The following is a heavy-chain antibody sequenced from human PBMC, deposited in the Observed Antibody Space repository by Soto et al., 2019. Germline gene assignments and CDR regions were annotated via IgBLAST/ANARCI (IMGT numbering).Heavy chain of an antibody. CDR1: GFTFSSSG. CDR2: ITDSGGST. V-gene: IGHV3-23*01. J-gene: IGHJ4*02. Sequence: GGSLRLSCAASGFTFSSSGMSWVRQAPGKGLGWVSGITDSGGSTYYVDSVKGRFTISRDNSKNTLSLEMNSLRAEDTAVYYCAKDSGWLHYYWGQGTLVTVSS. D-gene: IGHD5-12*01. CDR3: AKDSGWLHYY.